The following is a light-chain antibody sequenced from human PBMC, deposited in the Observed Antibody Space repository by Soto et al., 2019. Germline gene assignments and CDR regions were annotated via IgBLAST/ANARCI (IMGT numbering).Light chain of an antibody. Sequence: QPVLTQPPSASGTPGQRVTISCSGSSSNIGSNYVYWYQQLPGTAPKLLIYKNDQRPSGVPDRFSGSKSGTSASLAISGLRSEDEADYYCAAWDDILSGPVSGGGTQLTVL. CDR1: SSNIGSNY. CDR3: AAWDDILSGPV. V-gene: IGLV1-47*01. J-gene: IGLJ7*01. CDR2: KND.